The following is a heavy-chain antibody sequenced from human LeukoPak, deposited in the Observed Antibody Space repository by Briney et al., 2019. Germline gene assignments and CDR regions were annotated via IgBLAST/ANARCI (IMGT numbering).Heavy chain of an antibody. J-gene: IGHJ4*02. Sequence: GGSLRLSCAASGFTFSSYWMHWVRQAPGKGLVWVSRINSDGSSTSYADSVKGRFTISRDNAKNTLYLQMNSLRAEDMAVYYCARSGYDYGDYETFDYWGQGTLVTVSS. CDR3: ARSGYDYGDYETFDY. V-gene: IGHV3-74*01. D-gene: IGHD4-17*01. CDR1: GFTFSSYW. CDR2: INSDGSST.